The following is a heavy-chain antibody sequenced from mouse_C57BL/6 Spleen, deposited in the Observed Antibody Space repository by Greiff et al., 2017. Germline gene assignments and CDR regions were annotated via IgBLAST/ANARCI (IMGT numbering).Heavy chain of an antibody. J-gene: IGHJ1*03. D-gene: IGHD1-1*01. CDR2: IYPGDGDT. V-gene: IGHV1-82*01. CDR3: ARCLTTVGYFDV. CDR1: GYAFSSSW. Sequence: QVQLQQSGPELVKPGASVKISCKASGYAFSSSWMNWVKQRPGKGLEWIGRIYPGDGDTNYNGKFKGKATLTADKSSSTAYMQLSSLTSEDSAVYFCARCLTTVGYFDVWGTGTTVTVSA.